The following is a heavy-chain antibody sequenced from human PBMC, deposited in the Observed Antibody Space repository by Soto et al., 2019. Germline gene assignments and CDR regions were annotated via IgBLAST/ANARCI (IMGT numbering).Heavy chain of an antibody. Sequence: GESLKISCKGSVYSFTSYWISWIRQMPGKGLEWMGRIDPSDSYTNYRPSFQGHVTISADKSISTDYLQWSRLKASDNAMYYCARSGRYYYYYGMDVWGKGTTVTVSS. CDR1: VYSFTSYW. CDR3: ARSGRYYYYYGMDV. CDR2: IDPSDSYT. D-gene: IGHD1-26*01. J-gene: IGHJ6*04. V-gene: IGHV5-10-1*01.